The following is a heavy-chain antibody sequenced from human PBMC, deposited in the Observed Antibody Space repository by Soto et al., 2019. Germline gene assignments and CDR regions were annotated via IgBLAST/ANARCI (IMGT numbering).Heavy chain of an antibody. D-gene: IGHD3-3*01. CDR1: GFTFRSYA. CDR2: ISGSGGDT. V-gene: IGHV3-23*01. J-gene: IGHJ5*02. Sequence: EVQLLESGGGLVQPGGSLRLSCAASGFTFRSYAMSCVRQVPGKGLEWVSGISGSGGDTYYADSVKGRFTISRDNSKNTVFLQMNSLRAEDTAVYYCVKDWSRNWLDPWGQGTLVTVSS. CDR3: VKDWSRNWLDP.